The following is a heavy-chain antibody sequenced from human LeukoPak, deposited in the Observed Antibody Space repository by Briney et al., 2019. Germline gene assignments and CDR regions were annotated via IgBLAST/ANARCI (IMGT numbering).Heavy chain of an antibody. V-gene: IGHV3-74*01. D-gene: IGHD6-13*01. CDR3: ASGIAAAGTWPPIDY. CDR1: GFTFSSYW. J-gene: IGHJ4*02. CDR2: INGDESST. Sequence: GGSLRLSCAASGFTFSSYWMHWVRQAPGKGLVWVSRINGDESSTNYADSVKGRFTISRDNSKNTLYLQMNSLRAEDTAVYYCASGIAAAGTWPPIDYWGQGTLVTVSS.